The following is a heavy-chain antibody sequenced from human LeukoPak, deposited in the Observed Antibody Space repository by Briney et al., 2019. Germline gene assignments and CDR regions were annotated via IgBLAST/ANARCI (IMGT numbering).Heavy chain of an antibody. V-gene: IGHV1-8*03. D-gene: IGHD2-21*01. Sequence: ASVKVSCKASGYTFTSYDINWVRQATGQGLEWMGWMNPNSGNTGYAQKFQGRVTITRNTSISTAYMELSSLRSEDTAVYYCATSSIVVVAVGAFDIWGQGTMVTVSS. J-gene: IGHJ3*02. CDR3: ATSSIVVVAVGAFDI. CDR1: GYTFTSYD. CDR2: MNPNSGNT.